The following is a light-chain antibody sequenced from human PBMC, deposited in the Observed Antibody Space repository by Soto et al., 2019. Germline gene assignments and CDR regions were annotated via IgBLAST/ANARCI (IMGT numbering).Light chain of an antibody. Sequence: DIQLTQSPSFLSASVGDRVTITCRASQGISSYLAWYQQKPGKAPKHLIYAASTLQSGVPSRFSGSGSGTEFTLTISSLQPEDFATYFCQQLNSYPTFGGGTKVEIK. CDR1: QGISSY. CDR2: AAS. J-gene: IGKJ4*01. V-gene: IGKV1-9*01. CDR3: QQLNSYPT.